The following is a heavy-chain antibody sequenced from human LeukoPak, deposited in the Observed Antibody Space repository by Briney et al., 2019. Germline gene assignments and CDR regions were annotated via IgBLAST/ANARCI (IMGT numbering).Heavy chain of an antibody. V-gene: IGHV4-39*01. Sequence: SETLSLTYSVYGGSLSSSSCYWGWIRQPPGKGLEWIGSIYSSGSTEYNPSLNSRVTISVDTSKNQFSLKLSSVRAADTAVYYCARQRPNFTGCKAYYFDYWGQETLVTVSS. J-gene: IGHJ4*02. CDR2: IYSSGST. CDR3: ARQRPNFTGCKAYYFDY. CDR1: GGSLSSSSCY. D-gene: IGHD3-9*01.